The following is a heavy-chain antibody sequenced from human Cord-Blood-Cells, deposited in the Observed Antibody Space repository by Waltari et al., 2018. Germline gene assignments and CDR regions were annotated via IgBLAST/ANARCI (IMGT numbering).Heavy chain of an antibody. CDR1: GFTFGAYA. Sequence: EVQLVESGGGLVQPGRSLGLSFTASGFTFGAYAMSWFRQAPGKGLEWVGFIRSKAYGGTTEYAASVKGRFTISRDDSKSIAYLQMNSLKTEDTAVYYCTRGEVTDYWGQGTLVTVSS. J-gene: IGHJ4*02. V-gene: IGHV3-49*03. CDR3: TRGEVTDY. CDR2: IRSKAYGGTT. D-gene: IGHD2-21*02.